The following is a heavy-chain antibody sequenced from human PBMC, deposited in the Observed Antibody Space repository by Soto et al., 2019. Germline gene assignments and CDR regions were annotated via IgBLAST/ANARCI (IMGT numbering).Heavy chain of an antibody. CDR3: ARSIVVVTALDY. CDR2: ISAYNGNT. Sequence: ASVKVSCKASGYTFTSYGISWVRQAPGQGLEWMGWISAYNGNTNYAQKLQGRVTMTTDTSTSTAHMELRSLRSEDTAVYYCARSIVVVTALDYWGQGTLVTVSS. D-gene: IGHD2-21*02. CDR1: GYTFTSYG. V-gene: IGHV1-18*01. J-gene: IGHJ4*02.